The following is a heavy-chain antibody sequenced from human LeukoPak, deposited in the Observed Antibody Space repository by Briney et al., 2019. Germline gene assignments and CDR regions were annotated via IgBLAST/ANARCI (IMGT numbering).Heavy chain of an antibody. CDR1: GDSVSSNSAA. CDR2: TYYRSKWYN. Sequence: SQTLSLTCAISGDSVSSNSAAWNWIRQSPSRGLEWLGRTYYRSKWYNDYAVSVKSRITINPDTSKNQFSLQLNSVTPEDTAVYYCARDRSRTGYYYYYYMDVWGKGTTVTVSS. D-gene: IGHD3/OR15-3a*01. J-gene: IGHJ6*03. CDR3: ARDRSRTGYYYYYYMDV. V-gene: IGHV6-1*01.